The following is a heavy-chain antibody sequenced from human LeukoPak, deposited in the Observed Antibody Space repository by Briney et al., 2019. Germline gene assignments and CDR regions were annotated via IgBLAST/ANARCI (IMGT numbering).Heavy chain of an antibody. CDR3: ARYSSSWSEGYYYYGMDV. J-gene: IGHJ6*02. CDR2: IYYSGST. V-gene: IGHV4-39*07. CDR1: GGSISSSSYY. D-gene: IGHD6-13*01. Sequence: SETLSLTCTASGGSISSSSYYWGWIRQPPGKGLEWIGSIYYSGSTYYNPSLKSRVTISVDTSKNQFSLKLSSVTAADTAVYYCARYSSSWSEGYYYYGMDVWGQGTTVTVSS.